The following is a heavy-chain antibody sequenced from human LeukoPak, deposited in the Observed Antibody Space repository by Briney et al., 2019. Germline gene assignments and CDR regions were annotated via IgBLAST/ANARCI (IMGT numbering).Heavy chain of an antibody. V-gene: IGHV3-30*18. Sequence: PGRSLRLSCAASGFTFSSYGMHWVRQAPGKGLEWVAVISYDGSNKYYADSVKGRFTISRDNSKNTLYLQMNSLRAEDTAVYYCAKSMVRGVIPPFDYWGQGTLVTVSS. D-gene: IGHD3-10*01. CDR3: AKSMVRGVIPPFDY. CDR1: GFTFSSYG. CDR2: ISYDGSNK. J-gene: IGHJ4*02.